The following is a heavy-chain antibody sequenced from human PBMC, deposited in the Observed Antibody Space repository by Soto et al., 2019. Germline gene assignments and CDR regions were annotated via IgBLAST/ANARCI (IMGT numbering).Heavy chain of an antibody. CDR3: AKVDRLRLSDSSLAPFDY. D-gene: IGHD3-16*02. V-gene: IGHV3-23*01. J-gene: IGHJ4*02. CDR2: ISVTGATT. Sequence: PGGSLRLSCAAFGFTFSSYAMSWVRQAPGKGLEWVSVISVTGATTYYADSVKGRFTISRDNSKSTLYLQMNSLRAEDTALYYCAKVDRLRLSDSSLAPFDYWGQGSLVTVSS. CDR1: GFTFSSYA.